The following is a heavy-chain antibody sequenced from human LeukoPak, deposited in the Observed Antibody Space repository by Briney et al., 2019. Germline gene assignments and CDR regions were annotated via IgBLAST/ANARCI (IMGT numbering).Heavy chain of an antibody. D-gene: IGHD6-13*01. J-gene: IGHJ5*02. CDR2: IIPIFGTA. CDR1: GGTFSSYA. Sequence: ASVKVSCKASGGTFSSYAISWVRQAPGQGLEWMGGIIPIFGTANYAQKFQGRATITADESTSTAYMELSSLRSEDTAVYYCAGDRNSSSWYNWFDPWGQGTLVTVSS. V-gene: IGHV1-69*13. CDR3: AGDRNSSSWYNWFDP.